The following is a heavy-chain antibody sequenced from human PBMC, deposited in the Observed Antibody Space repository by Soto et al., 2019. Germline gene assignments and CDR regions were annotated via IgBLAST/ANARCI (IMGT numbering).Heavy chain of an antibody. CDR2: ISAYNGNT. V-gene: IGHV1-18*01. D-gene: IGHD2-2*01. CDR1: GYTFTSYG. J-gene: IGHJ4*02. Sequence: QVQLVQSGAEVKKPGASVKVSCKASGYTFTSYGISWGRQAPGQGLEWMGWISAYNGNTNYAQKLQGRVTMTTDTSTSTAYMELRSLRSDDTAVYYCARDRRTTWVPARFDYWGQGTLVTVSS. CDR3: ARDRRTTWVPARFDY.